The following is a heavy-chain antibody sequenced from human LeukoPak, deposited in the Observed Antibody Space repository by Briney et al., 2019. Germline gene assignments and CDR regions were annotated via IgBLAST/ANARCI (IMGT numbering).Heavy chain of an antibody. Sequence: PGGSLRLSCAASGFTFSSYSMNWVRQAPGKGLEWVSHISSSSSTIHYADSVKGRFTISRDNAKNSLYLQMSSLRAEDTAVYYCAKRIATAGKHYFDNWGQGTLVTVSS. CDR1: GFTFSSYS. D-gene: IGHD6-13*01. CDR2: ISSSSSTI. V-gene: IGHV3-48*01. CDR3: AKRIATAGKHYFDN. J-gene: IGHJ4*02.